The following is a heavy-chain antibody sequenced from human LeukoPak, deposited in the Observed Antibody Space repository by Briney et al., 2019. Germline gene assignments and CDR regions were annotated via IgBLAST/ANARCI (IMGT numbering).Heavy chain of an antibody. CDR2: INHNGNVN. V-gene: IGHV3-7*03. J-gene: IGHJ4*02. CDR3: ATSRSLDY. CDR1: GFTFSSYW. Sequence: GGSLRLSCAASGFTFSSYWMNWARQAPGKGLEWVASINHNGNVNYYVDSVKGRFSISRDNAKNSLYLQMSSLRAEDTAVYYCATSRSLDYWGQGTLVIVSS.